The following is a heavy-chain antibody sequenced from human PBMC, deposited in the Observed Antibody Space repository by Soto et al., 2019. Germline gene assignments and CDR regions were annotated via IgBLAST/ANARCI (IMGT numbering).Heavy chain of an antibody. Sequence: SETLSLTCTVSGGSVSSGSYCWSWIRQPPGKGLEWIGYIYYSGSTNYNPSLKSRVTISVDTSKNQFSLKLSSVTAADTAVYYCARDRNTATDYGMDVWGQGTTVTVSS. D-gene: IGHD5-18*01. CDR3: ARDRNTATDYGMDV. CDR1: GGSVSSGSYC. J-gene: IGHJ6*02. CDR2: IYYSGST. V-gene: IGHV4-61*01.